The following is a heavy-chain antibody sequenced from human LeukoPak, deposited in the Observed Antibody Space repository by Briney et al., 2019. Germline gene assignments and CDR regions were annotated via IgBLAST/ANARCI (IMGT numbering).Heavy chain of an antibody. Sequence: SETLSLTCTVSGFSLSSGYYWGWIRQPPGKGLEWIGEINHSGSTNYNPSLKSQVTISVDTSKNQFSLKLSSVTAADTAVYYCARGVGAATLAGGAFDIWGQGTMVTVSS. CDR3: ARGVGAATLAGGAFDI. CDR2: INHSGST. J-gene: IGHJ3*02. D-gene: IGHD1-26*01. CDR1: GFSLSSGYY. V-gene: IGHV4-38-2*02.